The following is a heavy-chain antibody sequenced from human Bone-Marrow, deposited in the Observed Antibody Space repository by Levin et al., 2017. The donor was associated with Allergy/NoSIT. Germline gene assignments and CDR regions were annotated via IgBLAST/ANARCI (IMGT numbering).Heavy chain of an antibody. D-gene: IGHD6-6*01. CDR3: AKAKWGLSSLDGFDV. CDR2: ITWNSRRI. V-gene: IGHV3-9*01. CDR1: GFTFDDYA. Sequence: GGSLRLSCTTAGFTFDDYALHWVRQAPGKGLEWLAGITWNSRRIDYAESVRGRFTISRDNAKNSLYLQMDSLRSEDTALYFCAKAKWGLSSLDGFDVWGQGTMVTVSS. J-gene: IGHJ3*01.